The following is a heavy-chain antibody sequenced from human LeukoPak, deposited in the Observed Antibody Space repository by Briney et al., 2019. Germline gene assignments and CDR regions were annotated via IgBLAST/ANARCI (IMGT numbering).Heavy chain of an antibody. CDR1: GGSLSGYY. V-gene: IGHV4-34*01. Sequence: PSETLSLTCAVYGGSLSGYYWSWIRQPPGKGLEWIGSIYHSGSTYYNPSLKSRVTISVDTSKNQFSLKLSSVTAADTAVYYCARAGNHGYSSGWGGNWFDPWGQGTLVTVSS. CDR2: IYHSGST. J-gene: IGHJ5*02. CDR3: ARAGNHGYSSGWGGNWFDP. D-gene: IGHD6-19*01.